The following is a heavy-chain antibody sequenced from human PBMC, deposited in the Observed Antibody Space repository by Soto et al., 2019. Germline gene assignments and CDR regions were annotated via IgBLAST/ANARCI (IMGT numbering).Heavy chain of an antibody. CDR3: ASSPRHYYYGSGSYAFDI. J-gene: IGHJ3*02. V-gene: IGHV1-18*01. Sequence: ASVKVSCKASGYTFTSYGISWVRQAPGQGLEWMGWISAYNGNTNYAQKLQGRVTMTTDTSTSTAYVELRSLSSDDTAVYYCASSPRHYYYGSGSYAFDIWGQGTMVTVSS. CDR1: GYTFTSYG. D-gene: IGHD3-10*01. CDR2: ISAYNGNT.